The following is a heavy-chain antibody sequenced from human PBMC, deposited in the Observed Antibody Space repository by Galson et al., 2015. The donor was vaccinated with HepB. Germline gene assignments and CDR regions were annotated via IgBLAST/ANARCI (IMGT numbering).Heavy chain of an antibody. CDR1: GYTFTING. J-gene: IGHJ4*02. V-gene: IGHV1-18*04. CDR2: ISAYGGNT. CDR3: ARDRDYRFDY. D-gene: IGHD4/OR15-4a*01. Sequence: SVKVSCKASGYTFTINGISWVRQTPRQGLEWRGWISAYGGNTKYAQKYQGRITLTRDTSTSTAYMELRSMRSDDTAVYYCARDRDYRFDYWGQGTLVTVSS.